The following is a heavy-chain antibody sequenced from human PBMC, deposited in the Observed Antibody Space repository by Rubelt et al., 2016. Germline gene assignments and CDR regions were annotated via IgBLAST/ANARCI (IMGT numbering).Heavy chain of an antibody. CDR3: ARDPRPRLLCGFDY. CDR2: IYYSGST. D-gene: IGHD2-15*01. J-gene: IGHJ4*02. V-gene: IGHV4-39*07. CDR1: GDSISSSSYY. Sequence: QVQLQESGPRLVKPSGTLSLTCSVSGDSISSSSYYWGWISQPPGKGLEWIGSIYYSGSTYYNPSLKSRVTISVDTSKKQFSLKLGSATAADSAVYYCARDPRPRLLCGFDYWGQGALVTVSS.